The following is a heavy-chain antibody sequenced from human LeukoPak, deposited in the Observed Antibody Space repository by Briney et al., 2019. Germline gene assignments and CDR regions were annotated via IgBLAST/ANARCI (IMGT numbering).Heavy chain of an antibody. CDR2: INPSGGNT. D-gene: IGHD3-22*01. Sequence: ASVKVSCKPATYTPSGYYMQWVRQAPEQGLEWMGIINPSGGNTSYAQKFQARVTMTRDTSTSTVAMELSSLRSEDTAVYYWGNDIWHRSDIEAFDFCGQGTMVTVSS. CDR3: GNDIWHRSDIEAFDF. V-gene: IGHV1-46*01. CDR1: TYTPSGYY. J-gene: IGHJ3*01.